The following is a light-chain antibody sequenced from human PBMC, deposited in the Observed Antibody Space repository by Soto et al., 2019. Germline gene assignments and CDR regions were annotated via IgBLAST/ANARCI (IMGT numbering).Light chain of an antibody. CDR2: GAS. J-gene: IGKJ1*01. V-gene: IGKV3-20*01. CDR3: QQYGSSPQT. CDR1: QSVSTNQ. Sequence: IVMTHSPGTLCVSPWYTSTLSCSSSQSVSTNQLAWYQYKRGQAPRLLIYGASNRATGIPDRFSGSGSGTDFTLTISSLEPEDFAVYYYQQYGSSPQTFGQGTKVDIK.